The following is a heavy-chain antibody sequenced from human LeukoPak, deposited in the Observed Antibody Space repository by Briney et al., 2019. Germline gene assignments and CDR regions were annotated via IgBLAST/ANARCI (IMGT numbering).Heavy chain of an antibody. CDR2: INPNSGGT. J-gene: IGHJ4*02. CDR1: GYTFTRYA. V-gene: IGHV1-2*02. D-gene: IGHD3-10*01. CDR3: ARDPRSFNRLPGY. Sequence: ASVKVSCKASGYTFTRYAISWVRQAPAQGLEWMGWINPNSGGTNYAQKFQGRVTMTRDTSISTAYMELSRLRSGDTAVYYCARDPRSFNRLPGYWGQGTLVTVSS.